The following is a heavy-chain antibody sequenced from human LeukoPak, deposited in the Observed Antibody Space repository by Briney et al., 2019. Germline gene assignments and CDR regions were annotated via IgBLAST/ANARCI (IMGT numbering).Heavy chain of an antibody. D-gene: IGHD1-26*01. Sequence: ASVKVSCKASGYTFTGYYMHWVRQAPGQGLEWMGWINPNSGGTNYAQKFQGRVTMTRGTSISTAYMELSRLRSDDTAVYYCARVGVGATTAFDIWGQGTMVTVSS. V-gene: IGHV1-2*02. CDR1: GYTFTGYY. CDR2: INPNSGGT. CDR3: ARVGVGATTAFDI. J-gene: IGHJ3*02.